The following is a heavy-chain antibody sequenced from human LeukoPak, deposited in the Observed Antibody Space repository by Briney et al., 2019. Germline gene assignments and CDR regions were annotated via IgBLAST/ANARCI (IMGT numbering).Heavy chain of an antibody. D-gene: IGHD6-13*01. J-gene: IGHJ6*03. CDR3: AREYSSSWYSGGDYMDV. CDR1: GFTVSSNY. V-gene: IGHV3-53*01. Sequence: GGSLRLSCAASGFTVSSNYMSWVRQAPGKGLEWVSVIYSGGSTYYADSVKGRFTISRDNSKNTLYLQMNSLRAEDTAVYYCAREYSSSWYSGGDYMDVWGKGTTVTVSS. CDR2: IYSGGST.